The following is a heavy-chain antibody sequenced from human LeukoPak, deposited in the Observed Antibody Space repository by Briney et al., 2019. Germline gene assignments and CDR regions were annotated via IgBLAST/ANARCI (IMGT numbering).Heavy chain of an antibody. V-gene: IGHV4-59*01. J-gene: IGHJ6*03. CDR2: IYYSGST. CDR1: GDSISIYY. D-gene: IGHD2-2*01. Sequence: SETLSLTCSVSGDSISIYYWNWIRQPPGKGLEWIGYIYYSGSTNYNPSLKSRVTISVDTSKNQFSLKLSSVIAADTAVYYCARTTEGYCSSASCFGFSYSYYMDVWGKGTTVTISS. CDR3: ARTTEGYCSSASCFGFSYSYYMDV.